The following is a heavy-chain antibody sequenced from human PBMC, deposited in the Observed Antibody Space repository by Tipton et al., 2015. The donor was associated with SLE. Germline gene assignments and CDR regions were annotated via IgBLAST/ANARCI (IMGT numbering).Heavy chain of an antibody. V-gene: IGHV4-38-2*01. CDR1: GPSISSGYY. CDR3: ARQGDSSGYSPYNWFDP. D-gene: IGHD3-22*01. Sequence: TLSLTCAVSGPSISSGYYWGWIRQPPGKGLEWVGSIYHSGSTKYNPSLKNRVTISVDTSKKPFSRKLSSVTAADTAVYYCARQGDSSGYSPYNWFDPWGQGTLVTVSS. CDR2: IYHSGST. J-gene: IGHJ5*02.